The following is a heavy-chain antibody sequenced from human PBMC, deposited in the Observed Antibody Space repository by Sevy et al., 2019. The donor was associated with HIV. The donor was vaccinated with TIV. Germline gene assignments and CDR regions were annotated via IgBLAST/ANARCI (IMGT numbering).Heavy chain of an antibody. CDR2: IRSSGSSI. J-gene: IGHJ5*02. D-gene: IGHD3-10*01. CDR1: GFTFSSYD. CDR3: TRNGGAFDKGFVP. V-gene: IGHV3-48*03. Sequence: GGSLRLSCTASGFTFSSYDMNWVRQAPGKGLEWVSKIRSSGSSIYYADSVKGRFTISRDNAKNSLKLQMNILRAEDTAVYYCTRNGGAFDKGFVPWGQGTLVTVSS.